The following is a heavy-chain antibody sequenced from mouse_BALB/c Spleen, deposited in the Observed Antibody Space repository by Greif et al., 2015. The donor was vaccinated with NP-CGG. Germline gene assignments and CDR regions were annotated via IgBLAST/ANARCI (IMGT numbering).Heavy chain of an antibody. CDR1: GFTFSSYA. D-gene: IGHD2-1*01. J-gene: IGHJ4*01. CDR2: ISSGGSYT. Sequence: EVQLVESGGGLVKPGGSLKLSCAASGFTFSSYAMSWVRQTPEKRLEWVATISSGGSYTYYPDSVKGRFTISRDNAKNTLYRQMSSLRSEDTAMYYCARHKDGVTTYYAMDYWGQGTSVTVSS. CDR3: ARHKDGVTTYYAMDY. V-gene: IGHV5-9-3*01.